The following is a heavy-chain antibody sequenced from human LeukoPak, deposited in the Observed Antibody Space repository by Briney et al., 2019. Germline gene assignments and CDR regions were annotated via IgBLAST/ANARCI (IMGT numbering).Heavy chain of an antibody. Sequence: GGSLGLSCAASGFTFSSYWMSWVRQAPGKGLEWVANIKQDGSEKYYVDSVKGRFTIFRDNAKNSLYLQMNSLRAEDTAVYYCACGQWLVRAVDDAFDIWGQGTMVTVSS. CDR2: IKQDGSEK. J-gene: IGHJ3*02. CDR3: ACGQWLVRAVDDAFDI. CDR1: GFTFSSYW. V-gene: IGHV3-7*05. D-gene: IGHD6-19*01.